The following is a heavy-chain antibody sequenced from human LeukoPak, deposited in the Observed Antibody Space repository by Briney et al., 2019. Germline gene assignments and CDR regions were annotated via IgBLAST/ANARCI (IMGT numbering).Heavy chain of an antibody. Sequence: SETLSLTCTVSGGSISSYYWSWIRQPPGKGLEWIGYIYYSGSTNYNPSLKNRVTISVDTSKNQFSLKLSSVTAADTAVYYCARPHYCSGGSCYHFDPWGQGTLVTVSS. CDR2: IYYSGST. V-gene: IGHV4-59*01. CDR1: GGSISSYY. J-gene: IGHJ5*02. CDR3: ARPHYCSGGSCYHFDP. D-gene: IGHD2-15*01.